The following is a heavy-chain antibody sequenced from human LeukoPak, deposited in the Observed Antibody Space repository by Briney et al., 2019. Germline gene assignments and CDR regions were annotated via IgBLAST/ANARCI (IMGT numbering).Heavy chain of an antibody. J-gene: IGHJ4*02. V-gene: IGHV3-7*03. D-gene: IGHD3-10*01. Sequence: AGGSLRLSCAASGFTFTNYWMSWVRQAPGKGLELVANIKQDRSEKYYVDSVKGRFTISRDNAKNSLYLQMNSLRAEDTAVYYCAKFLKVTMVHYLDYWGQGTLVTVSS. CDR2: IKQDRSEK. CDR3: AKFLKVTMVHYLDY. CDR1: GFTFTNYW.